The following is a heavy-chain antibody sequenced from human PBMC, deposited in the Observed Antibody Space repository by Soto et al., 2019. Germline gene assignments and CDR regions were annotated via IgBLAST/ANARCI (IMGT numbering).Heavy chain of an antibody. D-gene: IGHD6-13*01. CDR3: ARGLIANPGIAALTAFDY. CDR1: GGSFSGYY. Sequence: SETLSLTCAVYGGSFSGYYWSWIRQPPGKGLEWIGEINHSGSTNYNPSLKSRVTISVDTSKNQFSLKLSSVTAADTAVYYCARGLIANPGIAALTAFDYWGQGTLVTVSS. J-gene: IGHJ4*02. V-gene: IGHV4-34*01. CDR2: INHSGST.